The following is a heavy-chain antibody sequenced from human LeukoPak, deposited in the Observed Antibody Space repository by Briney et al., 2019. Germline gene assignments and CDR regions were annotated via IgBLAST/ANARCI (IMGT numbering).Heavy chain of an antibody. D-gene: IGHD1-1*01. Sequence: GGSLRLSCAVSGLSFSSYDMHWVRHVPTTGQEWVSSIGATGDTYYAGSVNGRFTVSRDNAKKSLYLQMSSLRAGDTAVYFCVLGAYWNDDKNAFHIGGPGTMVTVS. J-gene: IGHJ3*02. CDR2: IGATGDT. CDR3: VLGAYWNDDKNAFHI. CDR1: GLSFSSYD. V-gene: IGHV3-13*01.